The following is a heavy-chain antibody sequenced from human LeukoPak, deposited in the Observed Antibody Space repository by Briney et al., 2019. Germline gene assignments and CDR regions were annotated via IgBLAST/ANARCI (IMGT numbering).Heavy chain of an antibody. V-gene: IGHV3-48*04. CDR2: ISSSSSTI. CDR3: ARVRRSYYFDY. Sequence: PGGSLRLSCAASGLTFSSYSMNWVRQAPGKGLEWVSYISSSSSTIYYADSVKGRFTISRDNAKNSLYLQLNSLRAEDTAVYYCARVRRSYYFDYWGQGTLVTVSS. CDR1: GLTFSSYS. J-gene: IGHJ4*02. D-gene: IGHD1-26*01.